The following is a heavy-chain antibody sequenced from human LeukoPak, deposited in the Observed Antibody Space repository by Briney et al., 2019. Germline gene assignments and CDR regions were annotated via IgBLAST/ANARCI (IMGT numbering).Heavy chain of an antibody. Sequence: GSLRLSCAASGFTFSSYGMHWVRQAPGKGLEWVAVISYDGSNKYYADSVKGRFTISRDNSKNTPYLQMNSLRAEDTPVYYCAKGYYDSSGYGIFDYWGQGTLVTVSS. D-gene: IGHD3-22*01. CDR1: GFTFSSYG. CDR2: ISYDGSNK. CDR3: AKGYYDSSGYGIFDY. J-gene: IGHJ4*02. V-gene: IGHV3-30*18.